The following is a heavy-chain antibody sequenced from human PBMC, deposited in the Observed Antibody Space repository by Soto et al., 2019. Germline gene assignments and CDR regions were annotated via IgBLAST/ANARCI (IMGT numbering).Heavy chain of an antibody. J-gene: IGHJ4*02. Sequence: LRLSCSASGFTFSNSAMHWVRQAPGKGLEYVSAISSSGGSTYYADSVKGRFTISRDNSKNTLYLQMSSLRVEDTAVYYCVKGYSSSWYVWFDYWGQGTLVTVSS. V-gene: IGHV3-64D*06. CDR2: ISSSGGST. CDR3: VKGYSSSWYVWFDY. D-gene: IGHD6-13*01. CDR1: GFTFSNSA.